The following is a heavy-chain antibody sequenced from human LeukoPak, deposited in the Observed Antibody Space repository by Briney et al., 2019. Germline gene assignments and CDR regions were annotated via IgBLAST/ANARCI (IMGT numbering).Heavy chain of an antibody. J-gene: IGHJ5*02. CDR2: ISYDGSNK. D-gene: IGHD5-12*01. CDR3: ARHDGGYRT. V-gene: IGHV3-30*03. CDR1: GFTFSSYG. Sequence: GGSLRLSCAASGFTFSSYGMHWVRQAPGKGLEWVAVISYDGSNKYYADSVKGRFTISRDNSKNTLYLQMNSLRAEDTAVYYCARHDGGYRTWGQGALVTVSS.